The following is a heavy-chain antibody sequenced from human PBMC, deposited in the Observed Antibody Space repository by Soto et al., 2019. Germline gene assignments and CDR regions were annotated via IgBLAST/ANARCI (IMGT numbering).Heavy chain of an antibody. J-gene: IGHJ5*02. CDR1: GGSISSYY. CDR3: ARQKGSGSYPNWFDP. Sequence: SETLSLTCTVSGGSISSYYWSWIRQPPGKGLEWIGYIYYSGSTNYNPSLKSRVTISVDTSKNQFSLKLSSVTAADTAVYFCARQKGSGSYPNWFDPWGQGTLVTVSS. V-gene: IGHV4-59*08. D-gene: IGHD3-10*01. CDR2: IYYSGST.